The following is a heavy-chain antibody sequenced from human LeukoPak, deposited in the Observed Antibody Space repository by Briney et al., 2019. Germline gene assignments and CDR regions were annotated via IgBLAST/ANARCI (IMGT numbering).Heavy chain of an antibody. Sequence: GGSLRLSCAASGFTFSSYAMSWVRQAPGKGLEWVSAMSGSGGSTYYADSVKGRFTISRDNSKNTLHLQMNSLRAEDTAVYYCAKTYYYDSSGYYLIPSFDYWGQGTLVTVSS. CDR2: MSGSGGST. CDR3: AKTYYYDSSGYYLIPSFDY. V-gene: IGHV3-23*01. J-gene: IGHJ4*02. CDR1: GFTFSSYA. D-gene: IGHD3-22*01.